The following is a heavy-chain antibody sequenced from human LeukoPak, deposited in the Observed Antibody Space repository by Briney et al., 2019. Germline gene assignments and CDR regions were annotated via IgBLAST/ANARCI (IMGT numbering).Heavy chain of an antibody. D-gene: IGHD6-19*01. CDR1: GYSFTNYW. Sequence: GESLKISCQGSGYSFTNYWIVWVREMPGQGLEYMGIIHPGDSNTKYSPSFEGQVIISVDKSISTAYLQWSSLKASDSAIYYCARRRGDTVAGPDYWGQGTLVTVSS. CDR2: IHPGDSNT. V-gene: IGHV5-51*01. CDR3: ARRRGDTVAGPDY. J-gene: IGHJ4*02.